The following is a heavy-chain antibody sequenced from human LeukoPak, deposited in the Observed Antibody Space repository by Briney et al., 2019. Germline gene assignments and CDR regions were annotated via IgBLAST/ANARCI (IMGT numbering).Heavy chain of an antibody. D-gene: IGHD6-19*01. CDR1: GYTFTSYY. CDR2: INPSGGGT. Sequence: ASVKVSCKASGYTFTSYYMHWVRQAPGQGLEWMGIINPSGGGTRYAEKFQGRVTMTRDTSTSTVYMELSSLSPEDTAVYHCARSNGWYYFDYWGQGTLVTVSS. V-gene: IGHV1-46*01. CDR3: ARSNGWYYFDY. J-gene: IGHJ4*02.